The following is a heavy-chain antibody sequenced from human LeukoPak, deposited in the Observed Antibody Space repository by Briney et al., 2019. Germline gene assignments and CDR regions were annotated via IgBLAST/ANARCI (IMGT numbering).Heavy chain of an antibody. J-gene: IGHJ5*02. Sequence: SETLSLTCTVSGGSISSYYWSWIRQPAGKGLEWIGRIYTSGSTNYNPSLKSRVTMSVDTSKNQFSLKLSSVTAADTAVYYCARDHCSSTSCFPPGGWFDPWGQGTLVTVSS. D-gene: IGHD2-2*01. CDR2: IYTSGST. CDR1: GGSISSYY. V-gene: IGHV4-4*07. CDR3: ARDHCSSTSCFPPGGWFDP.